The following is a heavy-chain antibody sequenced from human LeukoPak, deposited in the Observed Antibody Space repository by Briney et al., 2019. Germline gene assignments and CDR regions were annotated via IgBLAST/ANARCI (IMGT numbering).Heavy chain of an antibody. J-gene: IGHJ4*02. CDR3: ARGSRVWGSYVDY. V-gene: IGHV4-34*01. CDR1: GGSFSGYY. D-gene: IGHD3-16*01. CDR2: INHSGST. Sequence: SETLSLTCAVYGGSFSGYYWSWIRQPPGKGLEWIGEINHSGSTNYNPSLKSRVTISVDTSKNQFSLKLSSVTAAATAVYYCARGSRVWGSYVDYWGQGTLVTVSS.